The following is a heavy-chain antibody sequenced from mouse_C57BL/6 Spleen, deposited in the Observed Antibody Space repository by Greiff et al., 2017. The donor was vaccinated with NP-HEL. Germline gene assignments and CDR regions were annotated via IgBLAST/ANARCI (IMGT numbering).Heavy chain of an antibody. D-gene: IGHD4-1*01. V-gene: IGHV1-69*01. J-gene: IGHJ1*03. CDR3: ARETGPHWYFDV. CDR1: GYTFTSYW. CDR2: IDPSDSYT. Sequence: QVQLQQPGAELVMPGASVKLSCKASGYTFTSYWMHWVKQRPGQGLEWIGEIDPSDSYTNYNQKFKGKSTLTVDKSSSTAYMQLSSLTSEDSAVYYCARETGPHWYFDVWGTGTTVTVSS.